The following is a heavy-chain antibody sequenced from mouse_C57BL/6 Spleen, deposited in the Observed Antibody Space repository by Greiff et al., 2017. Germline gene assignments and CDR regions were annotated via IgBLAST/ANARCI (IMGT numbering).Heavy chain of an antibody. D-gene: IGHD1-1*01. Sequence: VQLQQPGAELVRPGSSVKLSCKASGYTFTSYWMDWVKQRPGQGLEWIGNIYPSDSETHYNQKFKYKATLTVDKSSSTAYMQLSSLTSEDSAVYYGARGYYGSRGAMDYWGQGTSVTVSS. J-gene: IGHJ4*01. CDR2: IYPSDSET. CDR1: GYTFTSYW. CDR3: ARGYYGSRGAMDY. V-gene: IGHV1-61*01.